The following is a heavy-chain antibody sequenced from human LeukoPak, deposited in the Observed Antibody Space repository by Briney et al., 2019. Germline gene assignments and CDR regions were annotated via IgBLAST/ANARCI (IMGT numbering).Heavy chain of an antibody. CDR1: GLPLRIYE. J-gene: IGHJ4*02. Sequence: GGSLRLSCAVSGLPLRIYEMNWVRQAPGKGLEWVSNIGSSGTTRYYADSVKGRFSISRENAKNSVYLQMNSLRVEDTGVYYCARLAVASDFDYWGQGALVTVSS. CDR3: ARLAVASDFDY. D-gene: IGHD6-19*01. CDR2: IGSSGTTR. V-gene: IGHV3-48*03.